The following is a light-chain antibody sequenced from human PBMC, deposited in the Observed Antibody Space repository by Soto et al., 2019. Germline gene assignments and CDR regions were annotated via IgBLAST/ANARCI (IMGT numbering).Light chain of an antibody. CDR1: QSVSSK. J-gene: IGKJ1*01. Sequence: EIVMTQSPATLSVSPGERATLSCRASQSVSSKLAWYQQKPGQAPRLLLYGASTRATGIPARFSGSVSGTEVTLTISSLQSEDFAIYFCQQYNNWPPDRTFGQGTKVEIK. V-gene: IGKV3-15*01. CDR2: GAS. CDR3: QQYNNWPPDRT.